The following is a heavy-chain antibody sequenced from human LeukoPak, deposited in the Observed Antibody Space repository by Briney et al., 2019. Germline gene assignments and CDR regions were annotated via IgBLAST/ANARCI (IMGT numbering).Heavy chain of an antibody. J-gene: IGHJ6*02. D-gene: IGHD3-10*01. CDR1: GFTFSTHW. CDR2: ISGDGSLT. V-gene: IGHV3-74*01. Sequence: GGSLRLSCSASGFTFSTHWMYWVRQAPGRELVWVSRISGDGSLTSYADSVKGRFTISRDNAKDTLYLQMTSLRVEDTAVYSCASLLTPYHGSGGGGMDVWGQGTTVTVSS. CDR3: ASLLTPYHGSGGGGMDV.